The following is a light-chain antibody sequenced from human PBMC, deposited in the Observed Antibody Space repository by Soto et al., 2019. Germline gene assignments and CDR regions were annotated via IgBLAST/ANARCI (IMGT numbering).Light chain of an antibody. V-gene: IGLV2-14*03. CDR3: CSYTTSSRYV. Sequence: QSALTQPASVSGSPGQSITISCTGTSSDLGTYNYVTWYQQHSDNAPKVMIYGVSNRPSGVSNRFSGSKSGNTASLTISGLQAEDEADYYCCSYTTSSRYVFGTGTKVTVL. J-gene: IGLJ1*01. CDR1: SSDLGTYNY. CDR2: GVS.